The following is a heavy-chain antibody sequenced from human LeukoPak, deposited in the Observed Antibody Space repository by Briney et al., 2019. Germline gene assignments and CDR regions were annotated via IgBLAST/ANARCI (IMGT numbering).Heavy chain of an antibody. CDR3: AKTDATEWVYGY. J-gene: IGHJ4*02. CDR1: GYTFTSYG. Sequence: ASVKVSCKASGYTFTSYGISWVRQAPGQGLEWMGRIIPILGIANYAQKFQGRVTITADKSTSTAYMELSSLRSEDTAVYYCAKTDATEWVYGYWGQGTLVTVSS. D-gene: IGHD2-8*01. V-gene: IGHV1-69*04. CDR2: IIPILGIA.